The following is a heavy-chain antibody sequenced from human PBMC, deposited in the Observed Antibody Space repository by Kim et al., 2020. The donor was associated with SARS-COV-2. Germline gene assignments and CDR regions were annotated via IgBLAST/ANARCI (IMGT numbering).Heavy chain of an antibody. V-gene: IGHV3-9*01. D-gene: IGHD6-13*01. CDR1: GFTFDDYA. J-gene: IGHJ6*02. CDR3: AKDMGAAGTGDYYYGMDV. Sequence: GGSLRLSCAASGFTFDDYAMHWVRQAPGKGLEWVSGISWNSGSIGYADSVKGRFTISRDNAKNSLYLQMNSLRAEDTALYYCAKDMGAAGTGDYYYGMDVWGQGTTVTVSS. CDR2: ISWNSGSI.